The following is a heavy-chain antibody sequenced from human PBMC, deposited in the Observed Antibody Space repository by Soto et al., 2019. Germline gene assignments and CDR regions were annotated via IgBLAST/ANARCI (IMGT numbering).Heavy chain of an antibody. J-gene: IGHJ6*02. CDR2: IYCSGST. CDR3: ARGGRRSPGMDV. V-gene: IGHV4-31*03. Sequence: QVQLQESGPGLVKPSQTLSLTCTVSGGSISSGGYYWSWIRQHPGKGLEWIGYIYCSGSTYYNPSLKSRVTISVDTSKNLFSLKLSSVTAADTAVYYCARGGRRSPGMDVWGQGTTVTVSS. D-gene: IGHD6-6*01. CDR1: GGSISSGGYY.